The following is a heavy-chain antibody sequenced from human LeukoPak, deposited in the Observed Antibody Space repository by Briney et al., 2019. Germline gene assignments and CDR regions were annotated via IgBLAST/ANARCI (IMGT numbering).Heavy chain of an antibody. D-gene: IGHD1-1*01. CDR1: GYTLTELS. CDR2: FDPEDGET. CDR3: ATDGTIHGPASLYYYYMDV. V-gene: IGHV1-24*01. J-gene: IGHJ6*03. Sequence: GASVKVSCKVSGYTLTELSMHWVRQAPGKGLEWMGGFDPEDGETIYAQKFQGRVTMTEDTSTDTAYMELSSLRSEDTAVYYCATDGTIHGPASLYYYYMDVWGKGTTVTVPS.